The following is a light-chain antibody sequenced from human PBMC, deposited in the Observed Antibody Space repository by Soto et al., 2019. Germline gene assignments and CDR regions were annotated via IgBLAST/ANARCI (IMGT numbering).Light chain of an antibody. CDR1: SSDVGGYNY. CDR2: EVN. CDR3: SSYAGSNNFGV. J-gene: IGLJ1*01. V-gene: IGLV2-8*01. Sequence: ALTQPPSASGSPGQSVTISCTGTSSDVGGYNYVSWYQQHPGKAPKLMIYEVNKRPSGVPDRFSGSKSGNTASLTVSGLQAEDEAYYYCSSYAGSNNFGVFGTGTKLTVL.